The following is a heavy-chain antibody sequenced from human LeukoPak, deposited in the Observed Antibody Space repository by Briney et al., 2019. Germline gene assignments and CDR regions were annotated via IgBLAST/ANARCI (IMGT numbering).Heavy chain of an antibody. CDR1: GFTVSTNY. Sequence: GGSLRLSCAASGFTVSTNYMSWVRQAPGKGLEWVSIIYSGGSTYYADSVKGRFTISRDKSKNTLFLQMNSLRAEDTAVCYCASSGYYSDFDYWGQGTLVTVSS. CDR2: IYSGGST. CDR3: ASSGYYSDFDY. D-gene: IGHD3-22*01. V-gene: IGHV3-53*01. J-gene: IGHJ4*02.